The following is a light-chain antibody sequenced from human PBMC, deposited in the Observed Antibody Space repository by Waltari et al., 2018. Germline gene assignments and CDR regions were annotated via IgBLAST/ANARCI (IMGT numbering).Light chain of an antibody. CDR3: GTWDTNLRAGV. Sequence: QSVLTQPPSVSATPGQKVTISCSGSSSNIGSGYVSWYQQLPGTAPKLRIYYTTARHSVIPDRFSGSKSGTSATLDISGLQTGDEADYYCGTWDTNLRAGVFGGGTKLTVL. CDR1: SSNIGSGY. V-gene: IGLV1-51*01. J-gene: IGLJ2*01. CDR2: YTT.